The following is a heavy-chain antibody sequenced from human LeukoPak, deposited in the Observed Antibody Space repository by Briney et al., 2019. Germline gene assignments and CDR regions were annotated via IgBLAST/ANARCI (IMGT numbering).Heavy chain of an antibody. CDR2: ISDDSSKT. J-gene: IGHJ4*02. Sequence: PGGSLRLSCAASGFTFSNYAMGWVRQAPGKGLECVSAISDDSSKTSYADSVKGRFTISRDNSKNTLYLQMNSLRAEDTAVYYCAREGGGPSGPLDYWGQGTLVTVSS. CDR3: AREGGGPSGPLDY. V-gene: IGHV3-23*01. CDR1: GFTFSNYA. D-gene: IGHD3-3*01.